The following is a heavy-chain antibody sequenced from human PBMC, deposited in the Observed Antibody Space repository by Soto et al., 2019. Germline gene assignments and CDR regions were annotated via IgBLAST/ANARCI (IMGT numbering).Heavy chain of an antibody. D-gene: IGHD5-18*01. CDR3: ARRRLGYGFWYFDL. CDR1: GGAFSSYA. Sequence: QVQLVQSGAEVKKPGSSVKVSCKASGGAFSSYAISWVRQAPGQGLEWMGGNLPLFNISNYAQKFQGRATITADEPTSTAYMDLSNLTSEDTAVYYCARRRLGYGFWYFDLWGRGTLITVSP. CDR2: NLPLFNIS. J-gene: IGHJ2*01. V-gene: IGHV1-69*01.